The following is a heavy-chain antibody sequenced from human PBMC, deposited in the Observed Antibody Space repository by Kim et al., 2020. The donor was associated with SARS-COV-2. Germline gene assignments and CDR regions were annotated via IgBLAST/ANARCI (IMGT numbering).Heavy chain of an antibody. V-gene: IGHV1-3*01. CDR2: INVGNGNT. CDR3: AREGSGSYNWLDP. D-gene: IGHD3-10*01. CDR1: GYTFDTFS. J-gene: IGHJ5*02. Sequence: ASVKVSCKASGYTFDTFSLYWVRQAPGQRFEWMGWINVGNGNTRYSQNFQGRLTITRDTSATTAYMELSRLTSKDTAVYFCAREGSGSYNWLDPWGQGTL.